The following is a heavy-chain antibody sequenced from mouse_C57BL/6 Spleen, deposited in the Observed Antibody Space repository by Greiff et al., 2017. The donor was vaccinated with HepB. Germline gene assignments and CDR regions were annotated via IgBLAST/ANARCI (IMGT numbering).Heavy chain of an antibody. CDR3: ARESNYEYFDV. CDR1: GYSITSGYY. Sequence: EVQLQESGPGLVKPSQSLSLTCSVTGYSITSGYYWNWIRQFPGNKLEWMGYISYDGSNNYNPSLKNRISITRDTSKNQFFLKLNSVTTEDTATYYCARESNYEYFDVWGTGTTVTVSS. J-gene: IGHJ1*03. CDR2: ISYDGSN. D-gene: IGHD2-5*01. V-gene: IGHV3-6*01.